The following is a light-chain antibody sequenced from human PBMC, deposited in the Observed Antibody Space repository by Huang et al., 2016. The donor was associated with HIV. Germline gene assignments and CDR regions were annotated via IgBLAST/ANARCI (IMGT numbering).Light chain of an antibody. CDR1: QSIDSY. V-gene: IGKV1-5*01. J-gene: IGKJ1*01. Sequence: GDRVTITCRASQSIDSYLAWYQQKPGKAPKLLIYDASSWDSGVPSRFSGSGSGTEFTLTISSLQPDNFATYYCQQYHSYPGTFGQGTKVEIK. CDR3: QQYHSYPGT. CDR2: DAS.